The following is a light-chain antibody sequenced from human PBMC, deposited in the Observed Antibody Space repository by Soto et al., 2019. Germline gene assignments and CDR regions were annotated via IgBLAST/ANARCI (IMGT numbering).Light chain of an antibody. V-gene: IGLV1-40*01. CDR1: SSSAGSVYN. CDR3: QSYDSGLGGYVI. Sequence: QSVLTQPPSVSGAPGQRVTISCTGSSSSAGSVYNVHWYQQRPGTAPKLPIYDNTDRPSGVPDRFSGSKSGTSASLAITGLQAEDEADYYCQSYDSGLGGYVIFGGGTKLTVL. J-gene: IGLJ2*01. CDR2: DNT.